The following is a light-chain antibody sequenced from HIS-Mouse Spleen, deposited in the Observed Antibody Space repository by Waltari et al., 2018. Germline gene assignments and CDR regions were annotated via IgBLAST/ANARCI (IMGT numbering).Light chain of an antibody. J-gene: IGLJ1*01. Sequence: QSVLTQPPSASGTPGPRVTISCSGSSSNIGSHSVYWYQQLPAPAPKLLIYRNNQRPSGVPDRFSGSKSGTSASLAISGLRSEDEADYYCAAWDDSLSGYVFGTGTKVTVL. CDR2: RNN. CDR3: AAWDDSLSGYV. CDR1: SSNIGSHS. V-gene: IGLV1-47*01.